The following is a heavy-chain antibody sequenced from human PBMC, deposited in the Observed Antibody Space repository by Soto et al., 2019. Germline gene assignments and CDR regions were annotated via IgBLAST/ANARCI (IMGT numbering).Heavy chain of an antibody. D-gene: IGHD2-8*01. CDR1: GFTVSSNY. CDR2: IYGSGST. J-gene: IGHJ4*02. V-gene: IGHV3-66*01. CDR3: ARDSTNGYFDY. Sequence: GGSLRLSCAASGFTVSSNYMSWVRQAPGKGLEWVSVIYGSGSTYYADSVKGRFTISRDSSENTLYLQMNNLRVEDTAVYYCARDSTNGYFDYWGQGALVTVSS.